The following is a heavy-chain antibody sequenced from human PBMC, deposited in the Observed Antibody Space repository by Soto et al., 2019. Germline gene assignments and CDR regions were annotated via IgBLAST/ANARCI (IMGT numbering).Heavy chain of an antibody. D-gene: IGHD2-2*01. CDR1: GFTFSSYA. CDR2: ISGSGGST. Sequence: EVQLLESGGGLVQPGGSLRLSCAASGFTFSSYAMSWVRQAPEKGLEWVSAISGSGGSTYYADSVKGRFTISRDNSKNTLYLQMNSLRAADTAVYYCAKVACSSTSCYDLALYGMDVWGQGTTVTVSS. CDR3: AKVACSSTSCYDLALYGMDV. V-gene: IGHV3-23*01. J-gene: IGHJ6*02.